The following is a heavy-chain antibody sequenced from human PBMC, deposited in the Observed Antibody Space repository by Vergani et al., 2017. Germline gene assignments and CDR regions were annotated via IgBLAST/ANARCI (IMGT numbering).Heavy chain of an antibody. CDR1: GFTFHAFA. J-gene: IGHJ2*01. CDR2: IDRNYGVK. D-gene: IGHD3-16*01. CDR3: VKDNDYDADGPFDL. V-gene: IGHV3-9*01. Sequence: VEAGGGLVQPGGSLRLSCTASGFTFHAFAFHWVRQVSGRGLEWVSGIDRNYGVKNGNSFEGRFSISRDNAKKAVFLQMNNLRHEDTALYFCVKDNDYDADGPFDLWGRGTLVTVSS.